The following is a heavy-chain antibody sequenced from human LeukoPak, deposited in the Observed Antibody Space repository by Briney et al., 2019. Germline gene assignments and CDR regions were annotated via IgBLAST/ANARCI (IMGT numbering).Heavy chain of an antibody. CDR3: ARISTHLQNIAAANGEDY. V-gene: IGHV1-18*01. CDR2: ISAYNGNT. J-gene: IGHJ4*02. CDR1: GYTFTSYG. D-gene: IGHD6-13*01. Sequence: GASVKVSCKASGYTFTSYGISWVRQAPGQGLEWMGWISAYNGNTNYAQKLQGRVTMTTDTSTSTAYMELRSLRSDDTAVYYCARISTHLQNIAAANGEDYWGQGTLVTVSS.